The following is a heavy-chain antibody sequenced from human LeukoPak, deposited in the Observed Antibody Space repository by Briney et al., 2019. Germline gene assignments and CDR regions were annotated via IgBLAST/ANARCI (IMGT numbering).Heavy chain of an antibody. CDR2: IRYDGSNK. D-gene: IGHD2-2*01. J-gene: IGHJ4*02. CDR3: AGEYCSSTSCYGSDY. CDR1: GFTFSSYG. Sequence: GGSLRLSCAAPGFTFSSYGMHWVRQAPGKGLEWVAFIRYDGSNKYYADSVKGRSTISRDNSKNTLYLQMNSLRAEDTAVYYCAGEYCSSTSCYGSDYWGQGTLVTVSS. V-gene: IGHV3-30*02.